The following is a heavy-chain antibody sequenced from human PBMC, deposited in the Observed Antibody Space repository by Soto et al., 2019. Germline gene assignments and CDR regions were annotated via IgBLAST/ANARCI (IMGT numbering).Heavy chain of an antibody. Sequence: GASVKVSCKASGGAFSSYAISWVRQAPGQGLEWMGGIIPIFGTANYAQKFQGRVTITADESTSTAYMELSSLRSEDTAVYYCGAHSGYQLPLENLYYFDYWGQGTLVTVSS. V-gene: IGHV1-69*13. CDR3: GAHSGYQLPLENLYYFDY. CDR2: IIPIFGTA. J-gene: IGHJ4*02. CDR1: GGAFSSYA. D-gene: IGHD5-12*01.